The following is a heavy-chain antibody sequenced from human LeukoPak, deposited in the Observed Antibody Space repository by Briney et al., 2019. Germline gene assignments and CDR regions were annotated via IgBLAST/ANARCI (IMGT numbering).Heavy chain of an antibody. J-gene: IGHJ4*02. V-gene: IGHV3-7*01. D-gene: IGHD2-2*01. CDR3: ARGSTAAANFDF. CDR2: IKQDGSAK. Sequence: GGSLRLSCVASGFTFSTYWMRCVRQAPRKRPAWVANIKQDGSAKDYVDSVKGRFTISRDNAKNSLYLQMNSLRAEDTAVYYCARGSTAAANFDFWGQGILVSVSS. CDR1: GFTFSTYW.